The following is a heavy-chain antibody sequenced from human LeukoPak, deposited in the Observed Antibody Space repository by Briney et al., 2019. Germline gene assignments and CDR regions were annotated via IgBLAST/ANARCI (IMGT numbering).Heavy chain of an antibody. CDR3: ARTMYITGSSDFDY. Sequence: GGSLRLSCAASGXTFNIYAVHWVRQAPGKGLEWVAVISYDGSKTYYADSVKGRFTISRDNSKNTLYLQMNSLRAEDTALYYCARTMYITGSSDFDYWGQGTLVTVSS. D-gene: IGHD1-26*01. V-gene: IGHV3-30-3*01. CDR2: ISYDGSKT. J-gene: IGHJ4*02. CDR1: GXTFNIYA.